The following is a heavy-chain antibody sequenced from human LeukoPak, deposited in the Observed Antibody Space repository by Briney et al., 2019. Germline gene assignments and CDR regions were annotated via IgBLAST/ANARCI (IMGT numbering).Heavy chain of an antibody. CDR2: INHSGST. CDR1: GGSFNDYY. CDR3: ARDRGVAAPDAFDI. J-gene: IGHJ3*02. D-gene: IGHD6-25*01. Sequence: SETLSLTCAVYGGSFNDYYWGWIRQPPGKGLEWIGEINHSGSTKYNPSMKSRVTISVDTSKNQFSLKLSSVTAADTAVYYCARDRGVAAPDAFDIWGQGTMVTVSS. V-gene: IGHV4-34*01.